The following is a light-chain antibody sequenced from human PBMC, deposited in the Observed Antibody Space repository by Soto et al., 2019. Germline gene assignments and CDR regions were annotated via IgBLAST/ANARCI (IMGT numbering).Light chain of an antibody. Sequence: AIQMTQSPSSLSASVGDRVTITCRASQDIRNDLGWYQQKPGKAPKLLIYAAFSLQGEVPSRFSGSGSATDFTLTISSLQPEDFATYYCLQEYNYPWTFGQGTKVEIK. CDR1: QDIRND. CDR3: LQEYNYPWT. CDR2: AAF. J-gene: IGKJ1*01. V-gene: IGKV1-6*01.